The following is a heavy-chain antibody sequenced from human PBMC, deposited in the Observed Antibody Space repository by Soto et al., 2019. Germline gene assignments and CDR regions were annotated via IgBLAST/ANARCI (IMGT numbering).Heavy chain of an antibody. CDR3: ARQIVVVPAAINYYSYYGMDV. Sequence: SVKVSFKASGYTFTSYDINWGRQATVQGLEWMGWMNPNSGNTGYAQKFQGRVTMTRNTSISTAYMELSSLRSEDTAVYYCARQIVVVPAAINYYSYYGMDVWGQGTTVTVSS. CDR2: MNPNSGNT. CDR1: GYTFTSYD. D-gene: IGHD2-2*01. J-gene: IGHJ6*02. V-gene: IGHV1-8*01.